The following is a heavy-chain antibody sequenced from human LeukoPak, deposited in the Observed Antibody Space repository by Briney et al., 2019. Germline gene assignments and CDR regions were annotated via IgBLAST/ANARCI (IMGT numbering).Heavy chain of an antibody. CDR3: ARETSQKGAHYMDV. J-gene: IGHJ6*03. CDR1: GGSISSYY. Sequence: SETLSLTCTVSGGSISSYYWSWIRQPPGKGLEWIGYIYYSGSSNYNPSLKSRVTISVDTSKNQFSLKLSSVTVADTAVYYCARETSQKGAHYMDVWGKGTTVTISS. D-gene: IGHD3-16*01. CDR2: IYYSGSS. V-gene: IGHV4-59*01.